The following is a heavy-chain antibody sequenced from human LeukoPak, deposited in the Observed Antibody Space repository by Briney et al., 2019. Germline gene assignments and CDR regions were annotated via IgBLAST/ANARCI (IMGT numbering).Heavy chain of an antibody. V-gene: IGHV3-7*05. J-gene: IGHJ4*02. D-gene: IGHD6-19*01. Sequence: GGSLRLSCAASGFTFSSSWMSWVRQSPGRGLEWVANIKQDGSELYYVDSVKGRFTISRDNATNSLHLQMNSLRAEDTAVYYCARDGWGFDYWGQGTLVTVSS. CDR1: GFTFSSSW. CDR2: IKQDGSEL. CDR3: ARDGWGFDY.